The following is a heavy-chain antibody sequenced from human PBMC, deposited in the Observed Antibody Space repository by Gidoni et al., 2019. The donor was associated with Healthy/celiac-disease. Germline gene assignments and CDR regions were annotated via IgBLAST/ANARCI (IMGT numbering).Heavy chain of an antibody. CDR2: RKQDGSEK. D-gene: IGHD3-10*01. V-gene: IGHV3-7*01. Sequence: EVQLVESGGGLVQPGGSLRLSCAASRFTFSSYWMSWVRQAPGKGLEWVANRKQDGSEKYYVDSVKGRFTISRDKAKNSLYLQMNSLRAEDTAVYYCARFLTGDAFDIWGQGTMVTVSS. CDR3: ARFLTGDAFDI. CDR1: RFTFSSYW. J-gene: IGHJ3*02.